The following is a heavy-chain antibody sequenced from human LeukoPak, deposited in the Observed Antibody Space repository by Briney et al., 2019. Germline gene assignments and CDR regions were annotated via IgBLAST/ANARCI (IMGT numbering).Heavy chain of an antibody. J-gene: IGHJ4*02. CDR1: GFTFSSYE. D-gene: IGHD6-19*01. CDR2: ISSSGSAI. Sequence: AGGSLRLSCAGSGFTFSSYEMNWVRQAPGKGLEWASKISSSGSAIYYADSVKGRFTISRDNAKSTLYLQMNSLRAEDTAVYYCARGGSLGYWGQGTLVTVST. CDR3: ARGGSLGY. V-gene: IGHV3-48*03.